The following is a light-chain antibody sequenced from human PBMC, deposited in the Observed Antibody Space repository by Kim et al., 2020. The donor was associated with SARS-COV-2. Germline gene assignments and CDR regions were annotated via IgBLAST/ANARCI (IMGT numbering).Light chain of an antibody. CDR1: QSVSSSY. J-gene: IGKJ1*01. CDR2: GAS. Sequence: SPGESASLACRSSQSVSSSYLSLYQQKPGQAPRLLIYGASSRATGIPDRFSCSGSGTDFTLTISRLEPEDFAVYYCQQYGSSPQTFGQGTKVDIK. CDR3: QQYGSSPQT. V-gene: IGKV3-20*01.